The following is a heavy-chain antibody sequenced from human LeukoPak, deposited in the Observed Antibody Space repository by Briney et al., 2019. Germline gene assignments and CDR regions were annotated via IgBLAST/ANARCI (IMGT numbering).Heavy chain of an antibody. Sequence: SETLSLTCTVSGGSISSYYWSWIRQPPGKGLEWIGYIYYSGSTNYNPSLKSRVTISVDTSKNQFPLKLSSVTAADTAVYYCASWTNYDSSGFDPWGQGTLVTVSS. J-gene: IGHJ5*02. CDR3: ASWTNYDSSGFDP. CDR1: GGSISSYY. D-gene: IGHD3-22*01. CDR2: IYYSGST. V-gene: IGHV4-59*01.